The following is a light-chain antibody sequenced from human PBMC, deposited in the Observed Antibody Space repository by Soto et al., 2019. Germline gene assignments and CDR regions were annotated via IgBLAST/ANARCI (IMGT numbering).Light chain of an antibody. V-gene: IGKV3-20*01. CDR3: QQYGTSVT. J-gene: IGKJ5*01. CDR2: GAS. CDR1: QSVSNNY. Sequence: ENVLTQSPGTLSLSPGERATLSCGASQSVSNNYLAWYQQKPGQSPRLLIYGASTRATGIPDRFSGSVSGTDFTLNINSLDPDDVAVYFCQQYGTSVTFGQGTRLEIK.